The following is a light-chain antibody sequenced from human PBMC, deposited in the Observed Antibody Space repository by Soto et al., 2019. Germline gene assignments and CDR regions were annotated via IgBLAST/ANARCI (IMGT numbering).Light chain of an antibody. J-gene: IGKJ2*01. V-gene: IGKV1-39*01. CDR1: QSISKS. CDR3: QQCYSTPTMYT. Sequence: DIQMTQSPSSLSASIGDRVTITCRASQSISKSLNWYQQKPGRAPTLLISVASTLHSGVPSRFSGSGSGTDFTLTISSLQREDFATYYCQQCYSTPTMYTFGQGTKLEIK. CDR2: VAS.